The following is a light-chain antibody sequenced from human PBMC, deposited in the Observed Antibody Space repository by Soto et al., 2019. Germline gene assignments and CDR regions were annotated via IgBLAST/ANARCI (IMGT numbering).Light chain of an antibody. V-gene: IGLV2-14*01. CDR3: SSYTSSSTYVV. Sequence: QSALTQPASVSGSPGQSITISCTGTSSDVGGYNYVSWYQQHPGKAPKLMIYDVSNRPSGVSNRFSGSKSGNTASLTISGLQAEDEADYYCSSYTSSSTYVVLGGGPKLTVL. J-gene: IGLJ2*01. CDR2: DVS. CDR1: SSDVGGYNY.